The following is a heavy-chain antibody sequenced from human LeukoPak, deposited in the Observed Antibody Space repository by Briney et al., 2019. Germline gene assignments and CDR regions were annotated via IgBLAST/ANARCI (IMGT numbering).Heavy chain of an antibody. CDR1: GGTFISYA. J-gene: IGHJ6*03. V-gene: IGHV1-69*05. CDR2: IIPIFGTA. Sequence: SVKVSCKASGGTFISYAISWVRQAHGQGLEWMGGIIPIFGTANYAQKFQGRVTITTDESTSTAYMELSSLRSEDTAVYYCASGFLPYLDYYYHMDVWGKGTTVTVSS. D-gene: IGHD2/OR15-2a*01. CDR3: ASGFLPYLDYYYHMDV.